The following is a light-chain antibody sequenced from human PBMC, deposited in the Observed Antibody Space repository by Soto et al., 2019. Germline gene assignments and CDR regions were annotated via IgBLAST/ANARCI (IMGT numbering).Light chain of an antibody. Sequence: QSVLTQPPSVSGAPGQMVTISCTGSSSNIGAGFDVHWYQHLPGTAPKLLIHGNTNRPSGVPDRFSGSKSGTSASLAITGLQTEDEAEYYCQAYDSSLSGYVFGTGTKVTVL. CDR3: QAYDSSLSGYV. V-gene: IGLV1-40*01. CDR1: SSNIGAGFD. J-gene: IGLJ1*01. CDR2: GNT.